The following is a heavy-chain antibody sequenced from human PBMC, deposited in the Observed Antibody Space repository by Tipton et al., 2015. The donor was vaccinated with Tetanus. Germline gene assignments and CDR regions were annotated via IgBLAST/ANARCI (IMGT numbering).Heavy chain of an antibody. CDR1: GGSISNYY. V-gene: IGHV4-4*07. J-gene: IGHJ3*02. CDR3: AREDVYYHDGSGFYAFDI. Sequence: TLSLTCSVSGGSISNYYWNWIRQPAGKGLEWIGRIYVTGAINYSPALQSRATMSVDTAKNQFSLRLSSVTAADAAMYYCAREDVYYHDGSGFYAFDIWGRGTMVAVSS. D-gene: IGHD3-22*01. CDR2: IYVTGAI.